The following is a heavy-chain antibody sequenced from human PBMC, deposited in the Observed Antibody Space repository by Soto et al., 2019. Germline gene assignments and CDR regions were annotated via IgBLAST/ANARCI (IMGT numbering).Heavy chain of an antibody. CDR1: GFTFSSYE. J-gene: IGHJ3*02. Sequence: GGSLRLSCAASGFTFSSYEMNWVRQAPGKGLEWVSYISSSGSTIYYADSVKGRFTISRDNAKNSLYLQMNSLRAEDTAVYYCARVVGGDKKSDAFDIWGQGTMVTVSS. D-gene: IGHD2-21*01. CDR2: ISSSGSTI. CDR3: ARVVGGDKKSDAFDI. V-gene: IGHV3-48*03.